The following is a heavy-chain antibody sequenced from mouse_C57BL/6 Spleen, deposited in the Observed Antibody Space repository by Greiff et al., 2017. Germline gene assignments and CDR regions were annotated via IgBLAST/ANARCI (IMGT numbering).Heavy chain of an antibody. CDR1: GFTFSSYG. Sequence: EVKLMESGGDLVKPGGSLKLSCAASGFTFSSYGMSWVRQTPDKRLEWVATISSGGSYTYYPDSVKGRFTISRDNAKNTLYLQMSRLKSEDTAMYYCARKRTVVATEAMDYWGQGTSVTVSS. V-gene: IGHV5-6*01. D-gene: IGHD1-1*01. CDR3: ARKRTVVATEAMDY. CDR2: ISSGGSYT. J-gene: IGHJ4*01.